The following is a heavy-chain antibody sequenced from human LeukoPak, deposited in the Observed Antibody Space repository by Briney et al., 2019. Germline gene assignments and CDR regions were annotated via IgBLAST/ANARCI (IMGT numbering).Heavy chain of an antibody. CDR3: AREVTGTGDYFDY. V-gene: IGHV3-53*01. Sequence: PGGSLRLSCAASGFTVRSNYMSWVRQAPGKGLEGVSVTYSGCSTYYADSVKGRFTISRDNSKTTLYLQMNSLRAEDTAVYYCAREVTGTGDYFDYGGQGTLVTVSA. D-gene: IGHD1-1*01. J-gene: IGHJ4*02. CDR1: GFTVRSNY. CDR2: TYSGCST.